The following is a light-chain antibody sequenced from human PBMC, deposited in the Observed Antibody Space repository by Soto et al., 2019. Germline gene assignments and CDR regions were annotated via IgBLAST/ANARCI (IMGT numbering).Light chain of an antibody. CDR1: SSDVGGYDY. CDR3: SSYTGSSTFV. CDR2: DVN. V-gene: IGLV2-14*01. J-gene: IGLJ1*01. Sequence: VLTQPASVSGSPGQSITISCTGTSSDVGGYDYVSWYQQLPGKAPKLLIYDVNSRPSGVSHRFSGSKSGNTASLTISGLQAEDEADYYCSSYTGSSTFVFGTGTKVTVL.